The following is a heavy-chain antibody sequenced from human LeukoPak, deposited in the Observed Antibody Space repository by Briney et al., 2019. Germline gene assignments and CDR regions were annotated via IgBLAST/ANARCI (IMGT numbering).Heavy chain of an antibody. J-gene: IGHJ4*02. CDR3: ALLAVASDFDY. V-gene: IGHV3-48*03. D-gene: IGHD6-19*01. CDR1: GFRFRSFE. Sequence: TGGSLRLSCAASGFRFRSFEMYWVRQAPGKGLDWIAYISSGATTMYYADSVKGRFTISRDDAKNSLCLQMNSLRAEDTAVYYCALLAVASDFDYWGQGALVTVSS. CDR2: ISSGATTM.